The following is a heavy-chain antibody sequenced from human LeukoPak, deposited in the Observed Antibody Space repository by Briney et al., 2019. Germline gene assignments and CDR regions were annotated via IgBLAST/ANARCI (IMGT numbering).Heavy chain of an antibody. V-gene: IGHV3-30*04. CDR1: GFTFSGSA. Sequence: GGSLRLSCAASGFTFSGSAMHWVRQAPGKGLEWVAFISYGGSNKYYADSVKGRFTISRDNSKNTLYLQMNSLTTEDTAVYYCAREAPFDYWGQGTLVTVSS. J-gene: IGHJ4*02. CDR3: AREAPFDY. CDR2: ISYGGSNK.